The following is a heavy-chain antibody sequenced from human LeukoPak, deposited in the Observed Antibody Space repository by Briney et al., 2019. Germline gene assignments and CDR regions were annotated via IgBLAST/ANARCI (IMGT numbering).Heavy chain of an antibody. CDR3: ARVTMIVNGPAFDI. V-gene: IGHV4-34*01. CDR2: INHSGST. J-gene: IGHJ3*02. CDR1: GGSFSGYY. Sequence: SETLSLTCAVYGGSFSGYYWSWIRQPPGKGLEWIGEINHSGSTNYNPSLKSRVTISVDTSKNQFSLKLSSVTAADTAVYYCARVTMIVNGPAFDIWGQGTMVTVSS. D-gene: IGHD3-22*01.